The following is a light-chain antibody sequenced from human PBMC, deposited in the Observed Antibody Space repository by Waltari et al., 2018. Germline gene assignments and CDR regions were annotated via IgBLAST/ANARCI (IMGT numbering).Light chain of an antibody. CDR1: QTISNY. CDR2: GAF. CDR3: QQSYSIPSALT. Sequence: DIQMTQSPSSLSASVGDRVTITCRASQTISNYLNWYQQKPGIAPRLLIYGAFTLQSGVPSRFSGSGSGTDFTLTIASLQPEDFAIYYWQQSYSIPSALTFGGGTRVEIK. V-gene: IGKV1-39*01. J-gene: IGKJ4*01.